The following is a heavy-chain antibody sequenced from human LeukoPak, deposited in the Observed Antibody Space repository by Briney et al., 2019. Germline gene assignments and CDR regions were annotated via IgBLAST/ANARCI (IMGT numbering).Heavy chain of an antibody. Sequence: GGSLRLSCAASGFTFSSYGMHWVRQAPGKGLEWVAFIRYEGSNKYYSDSVKGRFTISRDNSKNTLHLQMKSLRAEETAGYDLATAHPHTAIYYWGREPLVT. D-gene: IGHD5-18*01. CDR3: ATAHPHTAIYY. CDR2: IRYEGSNK. J-gene: IGHJ4*02. CDR1: GFTFSSYG. V-gene: IGHV3-30*02.